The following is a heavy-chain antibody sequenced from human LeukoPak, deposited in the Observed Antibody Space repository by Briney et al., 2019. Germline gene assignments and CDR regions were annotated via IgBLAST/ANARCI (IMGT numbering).Heavy chain of an antibody. J-gene: IGHJ3*01. D-gene: IGHD1-14*01. V-gene: IGHV5-51*01. CDR1: GFNFNNYW. Sequence: GGSLQISCEASGFNFNNYWVGWVRQMPGKGLEWMGIIYHGDYDTRYSPSFQGHVTISVDKSISTAYLQWRSLRASDTAMYFCAGHSFETVVAFDVWGQGTIVTVSA. CDR3: AGHSFETVVAFDV. CDR2: IYHGDYDT.